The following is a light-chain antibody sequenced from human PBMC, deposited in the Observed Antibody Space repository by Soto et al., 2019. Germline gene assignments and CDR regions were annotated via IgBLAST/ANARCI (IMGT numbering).Light chain of an antibody. CDR3: AAWDYSLNGWV. J-gene: IGLJ3*02. Sequence: QSVLTQPPSASGTPGQRVTISCSGSSSNIGSNTVNWYQQLPGTAPKLLIYSNNQRPSGVPDRFSGSKSGTSASLAISGLQSEDEGDYYCAAWDYSLNGWVFGGGTKVTVL. CDR1: SSNIGSNT. CDR2: SNN. V-gene: IGLV1-44*01.